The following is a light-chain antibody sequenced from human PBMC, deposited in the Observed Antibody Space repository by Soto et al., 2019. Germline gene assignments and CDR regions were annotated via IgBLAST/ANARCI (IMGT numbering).Light chain of an antibody. Sequence: QSVLTQPPSASGAPGQRVTISCSGSSSNIGSGTVNWYQQLPGTAPKLLIYNNNQWASGVPDRFSGSKSGTSAALAISGLQSEDEAAYYCAAWDDSLNGLYVFGTGTKLPVL. CDR2: NNN. J-gene: IGLJ1*01. V-gene: IGLV1-44*01. CDR1: SSNIGSGT. CDR3: AAWDDSLNGLYV.